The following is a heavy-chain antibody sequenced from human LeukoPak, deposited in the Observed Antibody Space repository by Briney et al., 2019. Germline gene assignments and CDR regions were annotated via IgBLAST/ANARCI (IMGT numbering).Heavy chain of an antibody. CDR3: GRVFSPWSPRDAFDI. CDR1: GDSVSSNSAT. CDR2: TYYKSKSYN. Sequence: SQTLSLTCAISGDSVSSNSATWHWIRQSPSRGLEWLGRTYYKSKSYNDYAVSVKSRITINSDTSKNQFSLQLNSVTPEDTAVYYCGRVFSPWSPRDAFDIWGQGTMVTVSP. J-gene: IGHJ3*02. V-gene: IGHV6-1*01. D-gene: IGHD1-26*01.